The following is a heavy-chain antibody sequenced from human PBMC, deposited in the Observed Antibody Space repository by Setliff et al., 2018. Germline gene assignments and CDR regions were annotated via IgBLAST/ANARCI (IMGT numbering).Heavy chain of an antibody. V-gene: IGHV3-20*04. CDR3: TKRALYDGSAVWAFDI. D-gene: IGHD3-22*01. J-gene: IGHJ3*02. Sequence: GGSLRLSCAASGFTFDDYVMSWVRQAPGKGLEWVSDINRNGGRIGYADPVKGRFTISRDNAKNSLFLQMNGLGAEDTALYYCTKRALYDGSAVWAFDIWGQGTMVTVSS. CDR1: GFTFDDYV. CDR2: INRNGGRI.